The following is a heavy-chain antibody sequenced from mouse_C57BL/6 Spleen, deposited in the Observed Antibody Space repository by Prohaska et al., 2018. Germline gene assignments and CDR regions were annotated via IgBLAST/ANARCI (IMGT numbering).Heavy chain of an antibody. Sequence: VTLSCKASGYTFTDYEMHWVKQTPVHGLEWIGAIDPETGGTAYNQKFKGKAILTADKSSSTAYMELRSLTCEDSAVYYCTRWVVDWGQGTTLTVSS. CDR1: GYTFTDYE. V-gene: IGHV1-15*01. CDR2: IDPETGGT. D-gene: IGHD1-1*02. CDR3: TRWVVD. J-gene: IGHJ2*01.